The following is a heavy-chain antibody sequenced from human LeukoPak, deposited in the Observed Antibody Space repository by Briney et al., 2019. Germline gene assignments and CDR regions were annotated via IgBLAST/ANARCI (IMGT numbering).Heavy chain of an antibody. CDR1: GGSISSYY. CDR3: ARAEDIFDAFDI. CDR2: IYYSGST. V-gene: IGHV4-59*01. Sequence: SETLSLTCTVSGGSISSYYWSWIRQPPGKGLEWVGYIYYSGSTNYNPSLKSRVTISVDTSKNQFSLKLSSVTAADTAVYYCARAEDIFDAFDIWGQGTMVTVSS. J-gene: IGHJ3*02. D-gene: IGHD2-15*01.